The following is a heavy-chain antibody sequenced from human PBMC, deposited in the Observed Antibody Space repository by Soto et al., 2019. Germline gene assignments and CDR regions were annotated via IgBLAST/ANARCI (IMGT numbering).Heavy chain of an antibody. Sequence: GESLKISCKGSGYSFTSYWIGWVRQMPGKGLEWMGIIYPGDSDTRYSPSFQGQVTISADKSISTAYLQWSSLKASDTAMYYCARIERIAAAGTRFDPWGQGTLVTVSS. CDR3: ARIERIAAAGTRFDP. CDR2: IYPGDSDT. V-gene: IGHV5-51*01. J-gene: IGHJ5*02. D-gene: IGHD6-13*01. CDR1: GYSFTSYW.